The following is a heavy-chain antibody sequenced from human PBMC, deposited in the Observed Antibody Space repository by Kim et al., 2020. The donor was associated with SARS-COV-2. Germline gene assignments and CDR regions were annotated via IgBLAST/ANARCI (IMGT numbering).Heavy chain of an antibody. V-gene: IGHV3-11*05. CDR3: ARVSLGPPVGAFDI. D-gene: IGHD3-16*01. Sequence: ADSVKGRFTISRDNAKNSLYLQMNSLRAEDTAVYYCARVSLGPPVGAFDIWGQGTMVTVSS. J-gene: IGHJ3*02.